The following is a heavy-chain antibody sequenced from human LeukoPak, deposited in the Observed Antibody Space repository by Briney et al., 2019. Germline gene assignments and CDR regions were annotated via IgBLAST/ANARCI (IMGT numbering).Heavy chain of an antibody. Sequence: ERSLRLSCVASGFTFSSYGMHWVRQAPGKGLEWVAVVWYDGSNKYYADSVKGRFTISRDNSKNTLYLQMNSLRADDTAVYYCARGPSGFDYFDYWGQGTLVTVSS. CDR3: ARGPSGFDYFDY. CDR2: VWYDGSNK. V-gene: IGHV3-33*01. CDR1: GFTFSSYG. J-gene: IGHJ4*02.